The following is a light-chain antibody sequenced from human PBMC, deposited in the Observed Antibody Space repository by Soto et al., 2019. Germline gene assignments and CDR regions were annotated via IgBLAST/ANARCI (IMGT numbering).Light chain of an antibody. CDR2: GAS. CDR3: QQYGGSPRT. J-gene: IGKJ5*01. V-gene: IGKV3-20*01. CDR1: QSVTGNS. Sequence: EIVLTQSPGTLSLSPGERATLSCRASQSVTGNSLAWYQQKLGRAPRVLIYGASNRATGIPDRFSGSGSGADFTLTITRLEPEDFAVYFCQQYGGSPRTFDQGTRLEIK.